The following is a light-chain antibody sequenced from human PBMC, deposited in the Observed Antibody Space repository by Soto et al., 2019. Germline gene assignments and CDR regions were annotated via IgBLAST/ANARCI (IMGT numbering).Light chain of an antibody. J-gene: IGKJ1*01. CDR2: KAS. CDR1: QSIINR. Sequence: IQMTQTPSTLSASLGDRVTITCRASQSIINRLGWYQQKPGKDPQLLIYKASTLKSGVPSRFSGSGSGTEFTLTISSLQPDDFATYYCQQYKSYSRTFGQGTKVDIK. CDR3: QQYKSYSRT. V-gene: IGKV1-5*03.